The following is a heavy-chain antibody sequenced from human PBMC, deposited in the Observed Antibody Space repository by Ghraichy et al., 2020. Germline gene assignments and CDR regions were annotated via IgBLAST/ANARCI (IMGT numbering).Heavy chain of an antibody. CDR2: ISSSSTFI. D-gene: IGHD3-22*01. CDR3: ARDDGSGFYSRTTTEF. V-gene: IGHV3-21*01. CDR1: GFTFSNYM. J-gene: IGHJ4*02. Sequence: GGSLRLSCAASGFTFSNYMMNWVRQTPGKGLEWVSSISSSSTFIYYADSVKGRFAISRDNAKNSVYLQMNSLGAEDTAVYYCARDDGSGFYSRTTTEFWGQGTPVTVSS.